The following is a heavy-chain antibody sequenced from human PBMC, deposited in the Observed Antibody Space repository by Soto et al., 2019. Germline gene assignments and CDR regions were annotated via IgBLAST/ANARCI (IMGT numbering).Heavy chain of an antibody. CDR3: ARFSXRSIYYYDSGNYYGMDV. D-gene: IGHD3-22*01. V-gene: IGHV1-3*01. J-gene: IGHJ6*02. CDR1: GYTFTSYA. Sequence: GASVKVSCKASGYTFTSYAMHWVRQAPGQRLEWMGWINAGNGNTKYSQKFQGRVTITRDTSASTAYMELSSLRSEDTAVYYCARFSXRSIYYYDSGNYYGMDVWGPGTTVTVSS. CDR2: INAGNGNT.